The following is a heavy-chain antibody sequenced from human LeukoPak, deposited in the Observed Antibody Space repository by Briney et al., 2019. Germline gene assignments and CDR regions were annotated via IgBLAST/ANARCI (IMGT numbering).Heavy chain of an antibody. J-gene: IGHJ4*02. CDR3: ARGYWFYFDY. CDR2: IYISGST. V-gene: IGHV4-61*02. CDR1: GGSISSGSYY. Sequence: SETLSLTCTISGGSISSGSYYWSWIRQPAGKGLEWIGRIYISGSTNYNPSLKSRVTISADTSKNQFSLKLSSVTAADTAVYYCARGYWFYFDYWGQGTLVTVSS. D-gene: IGHD2-8*02.